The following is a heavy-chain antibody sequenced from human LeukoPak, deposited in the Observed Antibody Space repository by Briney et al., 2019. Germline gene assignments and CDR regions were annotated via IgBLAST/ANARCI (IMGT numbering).Heavy chain of an antibody. Sequence: ASVTVSCTASGGTFSNYAINWARQAPGQGLEWMGGIIPIFGTAHYSQKFQGRVTITAVDSMSTAYMELSSLRSDDTAVYFCARGWLAETTVVTPYNYWGQGTLVTVSS. CDR1: GGTFSNYA. V-gene: IGHV1-69*01. CDR2: IIPIFGTA. J-gene: IGHJ4*02. D-gene: IGHD4-23*01. CDR3: ARGWLAETTVVTPYNY.